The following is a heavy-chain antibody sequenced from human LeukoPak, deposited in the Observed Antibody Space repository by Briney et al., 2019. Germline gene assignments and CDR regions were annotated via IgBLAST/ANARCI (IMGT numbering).Heavy chain of an antibody. J-gene: IGHJ5*02. CDR1: GGSISSGDYY. V-gene: IGHV4-30-4*01. Sequence: SETLSLTCTVSGGSISSGDYYWSWIRQPPGKGLELIAYMYYSGNTYYNPSLKRRVTMSADTSKNQLSLKLSSVTAADTVVYYCARPYYYDSRIDPWGQGILVTVSS. D-gene: IGHD3-22*01. CDR3: ARPYYYDSRIDP. CDR2: MYYSGNT.